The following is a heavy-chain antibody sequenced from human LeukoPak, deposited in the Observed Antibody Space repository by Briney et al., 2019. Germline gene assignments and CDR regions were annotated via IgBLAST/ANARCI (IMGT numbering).Heavy chain of an antibody. CDR1: GYAFTSYD. D-gene: IGHD3-10*01. CDR3: ASSLSMVRGVIGY. CDR2: MNPNSGNT. J-gene: IGHJ4*02. V-gene: IGHV1-8*01. Sequence: ASVKVSCKASGYAFTSYDINWVRQATGQGLEWMGWMNPNSGNTGYAQKFQGRVTMTRNTSISTAYMELSSLRSEDTAVYYCASSLSMVRGVIGYWGQGTLVTVSS.